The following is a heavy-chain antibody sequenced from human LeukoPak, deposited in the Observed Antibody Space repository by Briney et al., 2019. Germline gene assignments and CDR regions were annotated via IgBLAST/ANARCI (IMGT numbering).Heavy chain of an antibody. CDR1: DTSFSTYF. V-gene: IGHV4-59*08. CDR2: IYDSGNT. Sequence: SETLSLTCTVSDTSFSTYFWSWIRQPPGKGLEWVGYIYDSGNTKYNPSLESRVTISVDTSKSQFFLNLNSVTAADTAVYYCARAKPNRNPPDYWGQGTLVTVSS. CDR3: ARAKPNRNPPDY. J-gene: IGHJ4*02. D-gene: IGHD1-14*01.